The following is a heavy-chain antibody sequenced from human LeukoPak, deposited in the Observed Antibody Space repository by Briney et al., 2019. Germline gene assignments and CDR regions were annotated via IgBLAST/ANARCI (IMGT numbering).Heavy chain of an antibody. J-gene: IGHJ3*02. CDR2: IKQDGGEK. D-gene: IGHD3-10*01. CDR1: GFTFSNYW. Sequence: PGGSLRLSCAASGFTFSNYWMNWVRQAPGKGLEWVANIKQDGGEKSYVDSVKGRFTISRDNAKNSLHPQMNSLRAEDTAVYYCARDRGGSARHGFDAFDIWGQGTMVTVSS. V-gene: IGHV3-7*01. CDR3: ARDRGGSARHGFDAFDI.